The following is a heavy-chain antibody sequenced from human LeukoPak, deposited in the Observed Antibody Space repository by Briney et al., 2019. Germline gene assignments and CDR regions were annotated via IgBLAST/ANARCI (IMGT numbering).Heavy chain of an antibody. V-gene: IGHV3-53*01. CDR3: ARGIRSSFDP. CDR1: GGSISSYY. J-gene: IGHJ5*02. CDR2: IYSGGST. Sequence: ETLSLTCTVSGGSISSYYWSWVRQAPGKGLEWVSVIYSGGSTYYADSVKGRFTISRDNSKNTLYLQMNSLRAEDTAVYYCARGIRSSFDPWGQGTLVTVSS. D-gene: IGHD3-3*01.